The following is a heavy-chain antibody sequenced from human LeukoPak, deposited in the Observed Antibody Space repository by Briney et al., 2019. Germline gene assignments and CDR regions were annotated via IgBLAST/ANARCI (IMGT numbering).Heavy chain of an antibody. CDR3: ARQDVVVPAANFPPAFDY. D-gene: IGHD2-2*01. V-gene: IGHV4-59*01. CDR2: IYYSGST. Sequence: PSETLSLTCTVSGGSISSYYWSWIRQPPGKGLEWIGYIYYSGSTNYNPSLKSRVTISVDTSKNQFSLKLSSVTAADTAVYYCARQDVVVPAANFPPAFDYWGQGTLVTVSS. CDR1: GGSISSYY. J-gene: IGHJ4*02.